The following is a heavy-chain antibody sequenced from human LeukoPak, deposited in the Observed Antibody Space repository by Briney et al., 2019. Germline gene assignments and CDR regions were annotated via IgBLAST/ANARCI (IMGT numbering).Heavy chain of an antibody. CDR3: ATGTIGRHYDY. V-gene: IGHV3-21*01. CDR1: GFTFSSCG. J-gene: IGHJ4*02. D-gene: IGHD1-14*01. Sequence: NPGGSLRLSCAASGFTFSSCGFNWVRQAPGKGLEWVSSIGPTGTDRYYADSVRGRFTISRDNAKNSMYLQMDSLRDEDTAVYYCATGTIGRHYDYWGQGTLVTVSS. CDR2: IGPTGTDR.